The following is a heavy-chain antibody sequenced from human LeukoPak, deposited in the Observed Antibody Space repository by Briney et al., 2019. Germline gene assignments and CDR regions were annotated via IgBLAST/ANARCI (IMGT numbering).Heavy chain of an antibody. CDR3: ANEIRPNDY. CDR2: INNDGSSA. CDR1: GFTFNNYW. Sequence: PGGSLRLSCAASGFTFNNYWIHWVRQVPGKGLVWVSRINNDGSSASYVDSVKGRFTISRDNSKNTLYLQMNSLRAEDTAVYYCANEIRPNDYWGQGTQVTVSS. J-gene: IGHJ4*02. D-gene: IGHD4-17*01. V-gene: IGHV3-74*01.